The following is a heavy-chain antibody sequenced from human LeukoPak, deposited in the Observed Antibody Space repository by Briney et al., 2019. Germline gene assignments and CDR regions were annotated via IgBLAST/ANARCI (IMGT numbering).Heavy chain of an antibody. Sequence: PGGSLRLSCAASGFTFSSYGMHWVRQAPGKGLEWIGEINHSGSTNYNPSLKSRVTISVDTSKNQFSLKLSSVTAADTAVYYCAGQDIVVVPATDAFDIWGQGTMVTVSS. CDR3: AGQDIVVVPATDAFDI. V-gene: IGHV4-34*08. D-gene: IGHD2-2*01. J-gene: IGHJ3*02. CDR2: INHSGST. CDR1: GFTFSSYG.